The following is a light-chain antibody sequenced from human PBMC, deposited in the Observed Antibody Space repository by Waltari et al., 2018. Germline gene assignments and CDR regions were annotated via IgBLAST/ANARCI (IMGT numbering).Light chain of an antibody. CDR2: DTA. J-gene: IGKJ1*01. V-gene: IGKV3-20*01. Sequence: EMVLTQSTGTVSLSPGERATLSCRASQSVGRSLAWYQQKPGQGPRRLIYDTAIRATGTPGRFSGSGSGTDFSLAISSLEPEDFAVYFCQHYVNLPVTFGQGTKVEI. CDR3: QHYVNLPVT. CDR1: QSVGRS.